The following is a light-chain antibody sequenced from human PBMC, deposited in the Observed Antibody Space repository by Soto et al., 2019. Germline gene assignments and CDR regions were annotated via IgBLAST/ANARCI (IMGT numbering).Light chain of an antibody. Sequence: DIPMTQSPSSLSASVGDSVTITCRAGQSISTYLNWYQQRPGKAPKVLIYGASNLESGVPSRFSGSGSGTHFTLTITSLQPDDFATYYCQQTYSTLWMFGQGTKVEIK. CDR3: QQTYSTLWM. CDR1: QSISTY. V-gene: IGKV1-39*01. CDR2: GAS. J-gene: IGKJ1*01.